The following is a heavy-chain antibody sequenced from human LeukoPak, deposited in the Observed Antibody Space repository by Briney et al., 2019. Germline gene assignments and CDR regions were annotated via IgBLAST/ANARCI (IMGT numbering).Heavy chain of an antibody. Sequence: SETLSLTCTVSGGSISSGDYYWSWIRQPPGKGLEWIGYIYYSGSTYYNPSLKSRVTISVDTSKNQFSLKLSAVTAADTAVYYCARDAVAGTNYWGQGTLVTVSS. J-gene: IGHJ4*02. CDR1: GGSISSGDYY. CDR2: IYYSGST. V-gene: IGHV4-30-4*08. CDR3: ARDAVAGTNY. D-gene: IGHD6-19*01.